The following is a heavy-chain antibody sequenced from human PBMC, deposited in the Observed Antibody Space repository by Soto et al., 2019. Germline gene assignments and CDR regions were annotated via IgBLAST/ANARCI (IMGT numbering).Heavy chain of an antibody. CDR3: ARGGAVSVATMSSSDY. Sequence: GASVKVSCKASGYTFTSYAMHWVRQAPGQRLEWMGWINAGNGNTKYSQKFQGRVTITRDTSASTAYMELSSLRSEDTAVYYCARGGAVSVATMSSSDYWGQGPLVTVSS. V-gene: IGHV1-3*01. CDR1: GYTFTSYA. CDR2: INAGNGNT. D-gene: IGHD5-12*01. J-gene: IGHJ4*02.